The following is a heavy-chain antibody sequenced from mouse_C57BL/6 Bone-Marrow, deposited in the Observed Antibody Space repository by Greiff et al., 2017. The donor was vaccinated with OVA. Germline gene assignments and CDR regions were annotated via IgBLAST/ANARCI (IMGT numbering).Heavy chain of an antibody. CDR2: ISDGGSYT. Sequence: EVKLMESGGGLVKPGGSLKLSCAASGFTFSSYAMSWVRQTPEKRLEWVATISDGGSYTYYPDNVKGRFTISRDNAKNNLYLQMSHLKSEDTAMYYCARDRGWLLREDYFDYWGQGTTLTVSS. D-gene: IGHD2-3*01. CDR3: ARDRGWLLREDYFDY. CDR1: GFTFSSYA. J-gene: IGHJ2*01. V-gene: IGHV5-4*01.